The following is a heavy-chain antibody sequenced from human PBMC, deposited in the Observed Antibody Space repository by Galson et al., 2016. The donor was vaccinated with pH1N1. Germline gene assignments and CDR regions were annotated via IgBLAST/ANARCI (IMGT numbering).Heavy chain of an antibody. CDR2: IRQDGGEK. D-gene: IGHD1-14*01. CDR3: ARRYFDS. Sequence: SLRLSCAASGFTFDNFWMQWVRQAPGKGLEWVANIRQDGGEKCYVDSVKGRFTISRDNAKSSLFLQMSSLTSEDTAVYYCARRYFDSWGQGTLVTVSS. CDR1: GFTFDNFW. J-gene: IGHJ4*02. V-gene: IGHV3-7*01.